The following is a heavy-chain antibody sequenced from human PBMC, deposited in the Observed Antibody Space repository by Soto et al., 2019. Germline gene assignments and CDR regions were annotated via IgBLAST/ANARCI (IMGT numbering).Heavy chain of an antibody. J-gene: IGHJ6*02. CDR2: IWSDGKKE. D-gene: IGHD6-19*01. V-gene: IGHV3-33*01. CDR3: ARDRDGGWFHMDV. CDR1: GFPFWHYG. Sequence: QVQLVESGGGVVQPGRSLRLSCVGSGFPFWHYGMHWVRQAPGKGLEWVAVIWSDGKKESYADFVKGRFAISRDNFKDTLDLQMNRLRAEDTAVYYCARDRDGGWFHMDVWGQGTTVTVSS.